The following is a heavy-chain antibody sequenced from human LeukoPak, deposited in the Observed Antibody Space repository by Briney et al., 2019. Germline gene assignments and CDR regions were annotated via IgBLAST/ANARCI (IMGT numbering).Heavy chain of an antibody. CDR1: GFTVKSNY. CDR3: AREGTWSYYYDY. CDR2: IYSGGST. V-gene: IGHV3-66*01. Sequence: GGSLRLSCAASGFTVKSNYMNWVRQASGKGLEWVSVIYSGGSTYYADPVKGRFTISRDNSKNTLYLQMNSLRAEDTAVYYCAREGTWSYYYDYWGQGTLVTVSS. D-gene: IGHD1-26*01. J-gene: IGHJ4*02.